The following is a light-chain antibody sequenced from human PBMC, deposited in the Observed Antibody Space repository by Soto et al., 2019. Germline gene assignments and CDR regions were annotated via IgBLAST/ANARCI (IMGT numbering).Light chain of an antibody. J-gene: IGKJ3*01. Sequence: DVQLTQSPSSLSASVGDRVTITCRASQGINHYLAWFQQKQGKVPKXLIYATSTLQSGVPSRFSGSGFGTDLTITISSLQPEDGETDYCQKHNSAPLFFGPGTKVDIK. CDR3: QKHNSAPLF. CDR2: ATS. V-gene: IGKV1-27*01. CDR1: QGINHY.